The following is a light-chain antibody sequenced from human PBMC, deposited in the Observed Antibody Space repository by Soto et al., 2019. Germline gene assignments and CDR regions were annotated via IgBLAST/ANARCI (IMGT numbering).Light chain of an antibody. CDR3: QSYDITYGV. J-gene: IGLJ7*01. CDR1: SGSIASNF. Sequence: FMLTQPHSVSGSPGETVTISCTRSSGSIASNFVQWYQQRPGSAPSNVIYEDNHRPSGVPDRFFGSIDSSSNSASLTISGLKPEDEADYYCQSYDITYGVFGGGTQLTVL. CDR2: EDN. V-gene: IGLV6-57*04.